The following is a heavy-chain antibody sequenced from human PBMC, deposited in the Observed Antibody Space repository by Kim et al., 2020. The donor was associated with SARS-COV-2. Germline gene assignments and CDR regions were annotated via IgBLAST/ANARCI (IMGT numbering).Heavy chain of an antibody. CDR3: ARSITIFGVVITFDY. Sequence: SETMSLTCAVSAGSISSSNWWSWVRQPPGKGLEWIGAIYHGGSTIYNPSLNSRDTRSVDKSKNHISLKLSSVTAADTAVYYCARSITIFGVVITFDYWGQGTLVTVSS. V-gene: IGHV4-4*02. CDR2: IYHGGST. CDR1: AGSISSSNW. J-gene: IGHJ4*02. D-gene: IGHD3-3*01.